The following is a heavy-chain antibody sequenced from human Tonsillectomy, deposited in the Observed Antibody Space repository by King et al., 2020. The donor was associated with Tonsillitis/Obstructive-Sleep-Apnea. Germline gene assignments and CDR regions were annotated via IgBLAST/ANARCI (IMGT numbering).Heavy chain of an antibody. D-gene: IGHD1-20*01. Sequence: TLKESGPALVKPTQTLTLTCTFSGFSLNTRGMCVSWIRQPPGKALEWLALIDWDDDKYYNTSLRTRLTISKDTSKNQVVLTMTNMDPVDTATYYFERILRCYHWNHFDAWGQGSLVTVSS. J-gene: IGHJ4*02. V-gene: IGHV2-70*01. CDR3: ERILRCYHWNHFDA. CDR2: IDWDDDK. CDR1: GFSLNTRGMC.